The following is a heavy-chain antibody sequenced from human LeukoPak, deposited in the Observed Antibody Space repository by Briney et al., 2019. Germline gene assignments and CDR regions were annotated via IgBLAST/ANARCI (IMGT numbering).Heavy chain of an antibody. CDR3: ARAKYQLLSLNWFDP. CDR1: GYTFTSYG. CDR2: ISAYNGNT. V-gene: IGHV1-18*01. J-gene: IGHJ5*02. Sequence: ASVKVSCKASGYTFTSYGISWVRQAPGQGLEWMGWISAYNGNTNYAQKLQGRVTMTTDTSTSTAYMELRSLRSDDTAAYYCARAKYQLLSLNWFDPWGQGTLVTVSS. D-gene: IGHD2-2*01.